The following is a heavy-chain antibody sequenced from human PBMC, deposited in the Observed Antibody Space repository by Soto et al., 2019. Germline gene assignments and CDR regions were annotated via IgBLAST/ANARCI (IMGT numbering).Heavy chain of an antibody. Sequence: PVGSLRLSCAASGFTFSSYAMSWVRQAPGKGLEWVSAISGSGGSTYYADSVKGRFTISRDNSKNTLYLQMNSLRAEDTAVYYWAKPLPRAFGVVIRGFDAFDIWGQGTMVTVSS. D-gene: IGHD3-3*01. CDR3: AKPLPRAFGVVIRGFDAFDI. CDR1: GFTFSSYA. V-gene: IGHV3-23*01. J-gene: IGHJ3*02. CDR2: ISGSGGST.